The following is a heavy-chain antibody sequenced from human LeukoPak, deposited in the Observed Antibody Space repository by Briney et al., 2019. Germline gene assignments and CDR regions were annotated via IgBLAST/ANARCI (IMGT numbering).Heavy chain of an antibody. J-gene: IGHJ4*02. CDR2: ISGSGGST. CDR1: GFTFSSYA. D-gene: IGHD3-22*01. CDR3: AKPDSSGYYYRPYYFDY. Sequence: GGSLRLSCAASGFTFSSYAMSWVRQAPGKGLEWVSAISGSGGSTYYADSVKGRFTISRDNSKNTLYLQTNSLRAEDTAVYYCAKPDSSGYYYRPYYFDYWGQGTLVTVSS. V-gene: IGHV3-23*01.